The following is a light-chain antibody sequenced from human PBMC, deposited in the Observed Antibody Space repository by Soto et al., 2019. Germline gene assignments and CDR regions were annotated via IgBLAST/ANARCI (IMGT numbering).Light chain of an antibody. CDR1: QSVSSH. CDR2: DAS. CDR3: QQRSNWPLT. V-gene: IGKV3-11*01. Sequence: EIVLTQSPATLSLSPGERATLSCTTSQSVSSHLIWYQQKPGQAPRLLVYDASNRATGIPARFSGSGSGTDFTLSISSLEPEDFAVYNCQQRSNWPLTFGGGTKVEIK. J-gene: IGKJ4*01.